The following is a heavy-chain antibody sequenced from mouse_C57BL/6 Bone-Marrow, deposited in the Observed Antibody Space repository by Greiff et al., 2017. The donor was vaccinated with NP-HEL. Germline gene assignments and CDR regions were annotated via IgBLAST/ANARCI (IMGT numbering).Heavy chain of an antibody. J-gene: IGHJ3*01. D-gene: IGHD2-4*01. CDR3: ARWNYDYSWFAY. Sequence: EVKLQESGGGLVKPGGSLKLSCAASGFTFSDYGMHWVRQAPEKGLEWVAYISSGSSTIYYADTVKGRFTISRDNAKNTLFLQMTSLRSEDTAMYYCARWNYDYSWFAYGGQGTLVTVSA. CDR2: ISSGSSTI. V-gene: IGHV5-17*01. CDR1: GFTFSDYG.